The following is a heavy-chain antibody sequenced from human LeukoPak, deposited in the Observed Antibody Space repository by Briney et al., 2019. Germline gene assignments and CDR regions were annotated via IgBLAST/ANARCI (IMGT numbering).Heavy chain of an antibody. D-gene: IGHD6-13*01. Sequence: GGSLRLSCAASGFTFSSYGMHWVRQAPGKGLEWVAFIRYDGSNKYCADSVKGRFTISSDNSKNTLYLQMNSQRAEDTAVYDCAKGAALSNSWSKIRFYYYYMDVWGKGTTVTVSS. CDR2: IRYDGSNK. V-gene: IGHV3-30*02. J-gene: IGHJ6*03. CDR1: GFTFSSYG. CDR3: AKGAALSNSWSKIRFYYYYMDV.